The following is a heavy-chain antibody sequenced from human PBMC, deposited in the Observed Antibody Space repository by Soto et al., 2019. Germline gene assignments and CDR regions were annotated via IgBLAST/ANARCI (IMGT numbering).Heavy chain of an antibody. CDR1: GFTFGSYW. Sequence: EVQLVESGGGLVQPGGSLRVSCAASGFTFGSYWMNWVRQAPGKGLVWVSRIDSDGSSTTYADSVKGRFTTSRDNAKSPLYLQMSRLRVEDTAVYYCARGRPYGMDVWGQGTPVTVSS. CDR3: ARGRPYGMDV. J-gene: IGHJ6*02. CDR2: IDSDGSST. V-gene: IGHV3-74*01.